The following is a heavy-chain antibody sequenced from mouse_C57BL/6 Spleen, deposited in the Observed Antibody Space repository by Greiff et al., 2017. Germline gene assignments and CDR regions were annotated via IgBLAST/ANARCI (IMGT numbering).Heavy chain of an antibody. D-gene: IGHD2-5*01. Sequence: EVMLVQSGGGLAKPGGSLKLSCAASGFTFSSYAMSWVRQTPEQRLEWVATISPSGSYTYYQDNVKGRFTISRDNAKNNLYLQLSHLKSEDTAMYYCASDEGYDSNYDDWGTGTTLTVSS. V-gene: IGHV5-4*03. CDR1: GFTFSSYA. J-gene: IGHJ2*01. CDR2: ISPSGSYT. CDR3: ASDEGYDSNYDD.